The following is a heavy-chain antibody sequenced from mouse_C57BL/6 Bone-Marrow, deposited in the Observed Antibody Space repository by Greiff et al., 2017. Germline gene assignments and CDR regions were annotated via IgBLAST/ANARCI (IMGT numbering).Heavy chain of an antibody. CDR2: LDPENGNP. V-gene: IGHV14-4*01. D-gene: IGHD2-5*01. J-gene: IGHJ2*01. CDR1: GFNIKDYY. CDR3: TNSNYVFDY. Sequence: EVQLQQSGAELVRPGASVKLSCTASGFNIKDYYLHWVKQRPEQSLEWIGCLDPENGNPEYASKFQGKAHLTVDPSSNTDYLQLSSLTSEASAVYYCTNSNYVFDYWGQGTTRTVSS.